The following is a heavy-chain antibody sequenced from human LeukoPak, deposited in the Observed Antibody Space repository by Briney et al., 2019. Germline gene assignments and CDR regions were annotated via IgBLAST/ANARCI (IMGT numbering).Heavy chain of an antibody. D-gene: IGHD2-21*01. Sequence: PGGSLTLSCAASGFTFRNYGMSWVRQAPGKGLEWVSSINNNSDNTYYADSVKGRFTISRDNAKNSLYLQMNSLRAEHTAVYYCARWGDYDCWGQGTLVTASS. CDR2: INNNSDNT. V-gene: IGHV3-48*01. CDR3: ARWGDYDC. CDR1: GFTFRNYG. J-gene: IGHJ4*02.